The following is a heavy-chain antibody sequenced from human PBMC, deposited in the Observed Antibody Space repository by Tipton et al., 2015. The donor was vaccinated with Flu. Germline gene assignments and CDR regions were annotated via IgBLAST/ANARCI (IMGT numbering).Heavy chain of an antibody. V-gene: IGHV4-59*02. CDR1: GGSVSRDY. D-gene: IGHD6-13*01. Sequence: TLSLTCIVSGGSVSRDYWSWIRQPPGKGLEWIGSILYSGIPRYNSSLKSRVSISVDASKNQFSLQLGSVSAADTAVYYCARDPGSRMFDPWGQGTLVTVSS. CDR3: ARDPGSRMFDP. J-gene: IGHJ5*02. CDR2: ILYSGIP.